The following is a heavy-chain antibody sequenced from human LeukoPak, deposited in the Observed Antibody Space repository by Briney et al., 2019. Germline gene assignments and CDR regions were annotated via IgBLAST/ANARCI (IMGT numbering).Heavy chain of an antibody. D-gene: IGHD3-22*01. Sequence: SETLSLTCTISGGSINSGTYYWSWIRRPAGKGLEWIGRIYTSGSTNYNPSLKSRVTISIDTNNQFSLKLTSVTAADTAVYYCARDTYYYDSSGYWADYWGQGTLVTVSS. CDR1: GGSINSGTYY. CDR2: IYTSGST. V-gene: IGHV4-61*02. CDR3: ARDTYYYDSSGYWADY. J-gene: IGHJ4*02.